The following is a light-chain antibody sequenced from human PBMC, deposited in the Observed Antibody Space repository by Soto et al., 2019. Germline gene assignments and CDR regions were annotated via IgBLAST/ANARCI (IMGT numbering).Light chain of an antibody. CDR1: HDINNY. V-gene: IGKV1-33*01. Sequence: DIQMTQSPSSLSASVGDRVTITCQASHDINNYLNWYQQKPGKAPKLLIYDASNLKTGVPSRFSGSGSGIDFTFTISNLQPEDIATYYCQQFDDLPFTFGPGTKVDIK. J-gene: IGKJ3*01. CDR2: DAS. CDR3: QQFDDLPFT.